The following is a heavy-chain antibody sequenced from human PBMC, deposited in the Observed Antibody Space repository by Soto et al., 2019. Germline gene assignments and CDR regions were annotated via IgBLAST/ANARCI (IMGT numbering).Heavy chain of an antibody. CDR3: ARDRGTTGMVDYYYGMDV. CDR2: INTGNGNT. V-gene: IGHV1-3*04. Sequence: ASVKVSCKASGYNFSTYALLWVRQAPGQGLEWMGWINTGNGNTKYSQKFQGRVTMTRDTSASTAFLELSSLKSEDTAVYYCARDRGTTGMVDYYYGMDVWGRGTTVTVSS. CDR1: GYNFSTYA. J-gene: IGHJ6*02. D-gene: IGHD1-1*01.